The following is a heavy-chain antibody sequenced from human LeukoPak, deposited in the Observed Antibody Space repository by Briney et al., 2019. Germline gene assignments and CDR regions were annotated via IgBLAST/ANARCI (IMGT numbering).Heavy chain of an antibody. V-gene: IGHV4-34*01. CDR3: ASTPHYKDSSGRKIAFDI. J-gene: IGHJ3*02. D-gene: IGHD3-22*01. Sequence: PSETLSLTCAVYGGTFSAYYWTWIRQPPGTGLEWIGDIDESGNTNYNPSLKSRVSISVERSKNQFSLNLTSVTAADKAVYYGASTPHYKDSSGRKIAFDIWGPGTKVTVSS. CDR1: GGTFSAYY. CDR2: IDESGNT.